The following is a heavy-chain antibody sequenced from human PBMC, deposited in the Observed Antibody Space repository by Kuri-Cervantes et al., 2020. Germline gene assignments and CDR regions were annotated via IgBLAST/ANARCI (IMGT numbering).Heavy chain of an antibody. D-gene: IGHD3-16*01. CDR3: ARARLGAKGAFDI. CDR2: INHSGST. Sequence: ESLKISCAVYGGSFSDYYWSWIRQPPGKGLEWIGEINHSGSTNYNPSLKSRVTISVDTSKNQFFLKLSSVTAADTAVYYCARARLGAKGAFDIWGQGTRVTVSS. V-gene: IGHV4-34*01. CDR1: GGSFSDYY. J-gene: IGHJ3*02.